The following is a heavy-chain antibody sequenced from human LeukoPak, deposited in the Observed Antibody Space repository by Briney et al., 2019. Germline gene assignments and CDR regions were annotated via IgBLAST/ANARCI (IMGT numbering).Heavy chain of an antibody. CDR2: IYYSGST. CDR1: GGSISSSSYY. D-gene: IGHD2-2*01. Sequence: PSETLSLTCTVSGGSISSSSYYWGWIRQPPGKGLEWIGSIYYSGSTYYNPSLKSRVTISVDTSKNQFSLKLSSVTAADTAVYYCASQWGYCSSTSCSYFDYWGQGTLVTVSS. J-gene: IGHJ4*02. CDR3: ASQWGYCSSTSCSYFDY. V-gene: IGHV4-39*01.